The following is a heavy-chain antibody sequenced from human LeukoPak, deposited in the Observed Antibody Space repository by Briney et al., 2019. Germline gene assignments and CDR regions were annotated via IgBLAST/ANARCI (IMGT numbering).Heavy chain of an antibody. CDR1: GFTFTSYS. Sequence: GGSLRLSCAASGFTFTSYSMSWVRQAPGKGPEWVANINQGGSDKYYMDSVKGRFTVSRDNAKNSLYLQMNSLRAEDTAVYYCARRKFYSIYDPFDSWGQGTLVTVSS. J-gene: IGHJ4*02. CDR3: ARRKFYSIYDPFDS. D-gene: IGHD5/OR15-5a*01. CDR2: INQGGSDK. V-gene: IGHV3-7*01.